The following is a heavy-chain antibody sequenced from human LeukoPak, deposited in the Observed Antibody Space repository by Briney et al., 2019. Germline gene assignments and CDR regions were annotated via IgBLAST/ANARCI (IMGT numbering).Heavy chain of an antibody. CDR3: ARCFGYCSGGSCSYYYFDY. J-gene: IGHJ4*02. CDR1: GYSCTSYW. V-gene: IGHV5-51*01. CDR2: IYPGDSDT. D-gene: IGHD2-15*01. Sequence: GESLKISCKGSGYSCTSYWIGWVRQMPGKGLEWMGIIYPGDSDTRYSPSFQGQVTISAGKSISTAYLQWSSLKASDSAMYYCARCFGYCSGGSCSYYYFDYWGQGTLVTVSS.